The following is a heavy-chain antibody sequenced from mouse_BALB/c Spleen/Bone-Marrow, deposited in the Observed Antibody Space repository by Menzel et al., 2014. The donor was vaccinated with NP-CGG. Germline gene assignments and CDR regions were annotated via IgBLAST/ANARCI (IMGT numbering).Heavy chain of an antibody. V-gene: IGHV1S137*01. CDR3: ARCGNVRNAMDY. CDR1: GYTFTNNA. Sequence: VKVVESGAELVRPGVSVKISCKGSGYTFTNNAIHWVKQSRAKSLECIGIISTYYGDTTYNQKLKGKATMTVDKSSSTAYLKLARLTTEDSANYYCARCGNVRNAMDYWGQGTSVTVSS. J-gene: IGHJ4*01. CDR2: ISTYYGDT. D-gene: IGHD1-1*01.